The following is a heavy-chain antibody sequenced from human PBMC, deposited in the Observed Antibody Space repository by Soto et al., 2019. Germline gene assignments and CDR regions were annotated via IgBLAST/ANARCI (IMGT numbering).Heavy chain of an antibody. CDR3: ARGGGESVYYYYVMDV. Sequence: NLSLTCTVSGGSISTGGYYLSCIRHRQEKGLEWIGYIYYSGSTYYNPSLKSRVTIPVDTSKNQFSLKLSSVTAADTAVYYCARGGGESVYYYYVMDVWGQGTTV. CDR2: IYYSGST. J-gene: IGHJ6*02. D-gene: IGHD3-10*01. V-gene: IGHV4-31*03. CDR1: GGSISTGGYY.